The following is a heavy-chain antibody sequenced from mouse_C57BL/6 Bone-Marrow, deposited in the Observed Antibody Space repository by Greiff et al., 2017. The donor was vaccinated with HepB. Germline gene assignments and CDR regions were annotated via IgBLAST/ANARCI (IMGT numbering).Heavy chain of an antibody. Sequence: QVQLQQSGAELVRPGTSVKVSCKASGYAFTNYLIEWVKQRPGQGLEWIGVINPGSGGTNYNEKFKGRAKLTADKSSSTAYMQLSSLTSEDSAVYFCRQLRLHYAKDYWGQGTSVTVSS. CDR1: GYAFTNYL. J-gene: IGHJ4*01. CDR3: RQLRLHYAKDY. V-gene: IGHV1-54*01. CDR2: INPGSGGT. D-gene: IGHD3-2*02.